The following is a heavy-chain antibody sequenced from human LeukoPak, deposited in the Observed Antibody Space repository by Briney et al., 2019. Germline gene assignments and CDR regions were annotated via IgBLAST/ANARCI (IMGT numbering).Heavy chain of an antibody. CDR3: AKYGPQDSGSSHFDY. Sequence: GGSLRLSCAASGFIFSGYAMSWVRQAPGKGLEWVSAIRDSGSSTHYADSVKGRFTTSRDNSKNTLFLQMNSLRAEDTAIYYCAKYGPQDSGSSHFDYWGQGALVTVSS. CDR2: IRDSGSST. D-gene: IGHD1-26*01. CDR1: GFIFSGYA. J-gene: IGHJ4*02. V-gene: IGHV3-23*01.